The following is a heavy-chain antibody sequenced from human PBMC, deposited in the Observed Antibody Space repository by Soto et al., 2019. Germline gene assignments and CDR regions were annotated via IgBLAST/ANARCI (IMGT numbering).Heavy chain of an antibody. V-gene: IGHV1-3*01. CDR1: GYTFTSYT. J-gene: IGHJ3*02. D-gene: IGHD3-10*01. Sequence: QVQLLQSGAEVKKPGASVKVSCKASGYTFTSYTMHWVRQAPGQRLEWMGWINAGNGNTKYSQKFQGRVTITRDTSASTAYMELSSLRSEDTAVYYCARGLSMVRGVILDEFDIWGHGTMVTVSS. CDR2: INAGNGNT. CDR3: ARGLSMVRGVILDEFDI.